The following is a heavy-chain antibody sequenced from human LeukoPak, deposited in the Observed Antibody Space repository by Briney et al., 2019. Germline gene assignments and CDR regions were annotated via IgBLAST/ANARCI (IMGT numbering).Heavy chain of an antibody. D-gene: IGHD3-10*01. J-gene: IGHJ4*02. CDR2: IYTSGST. CDR3: ARDQTYSGSGIYTYFDY. V-gene: IGHV4-4*07. Sequence: SETLSLTCTVSGGSISSYYWSWIRQPAGKGLEWIGRIYTSGSTNYNPSLKSRVTMSVDTSKNQFSLKLSSVTAADTAVYYCARDQTYSGSGIYTYFDYWGQGILVTVSS. CDR1: GGSISSYY.